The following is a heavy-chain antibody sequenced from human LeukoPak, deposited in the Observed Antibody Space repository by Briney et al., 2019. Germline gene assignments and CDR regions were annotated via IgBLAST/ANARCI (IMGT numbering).Heavy chain of an antibody. V-gene: IGHV1-69*13. J-gene: IGHJ6*03. CDR2: IIPIFGTA. CDR3: ARGDIVVVPAAIRPGHPYYYYYIDV. D-gene: IGHD2-2*02. Sequence: ASVKVSCKASGYTFTSYAMNWVRQAPGQGLEWMGGIIPIFGTAKYAQKFQGRVTITADESTSTAYMELSSLRSEDTAVYYCARGDIVVVPAAIRPGHPYYYYYIDVWGKGTTVTISS. CDR1: GYTFTSYA.